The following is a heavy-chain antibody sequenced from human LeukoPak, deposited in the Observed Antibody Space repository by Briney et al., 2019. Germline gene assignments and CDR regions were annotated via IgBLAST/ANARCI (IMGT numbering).Heavy chain of an antibody. D-gene: IGHD3-10*01. CDR2: IYHSGST. Sequence: SETLSLTCTVSGYSISSGYYWGWIRQPPGKGLEGIGSIYHSGSTYYNPSLKSRVTISVDTSKNQFSLKLSSVTAADTAVYYCARVIGPSGTDFDYWGQGTLVTVSS. J-gene: IGHJ4*02. CDR3: ARVIGPSGTDFDY. CDR1: GYSISSGYY. V-gene: IGHV4-38-2*02.